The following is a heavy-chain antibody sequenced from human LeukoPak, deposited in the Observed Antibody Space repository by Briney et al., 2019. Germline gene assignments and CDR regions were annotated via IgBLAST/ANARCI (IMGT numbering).Heavy chain of an antibody. D-gene: IGHD6-13*01. V-gene: IGHV4-38-2*01. Sequence: PSETLSLTCAVSGYSISSGYYWGWIRQPPGKGLEWIGSIYHSGSTYYNPSLKSRVTISVDTSKNQFSLKLSSVTAADTAVYYCARVYSSPYYYMGVSGKGTTVTVSS. CDR3: ARVYSSPYYYMGV. CDR2: IYHSGST. CDR1: GYSISSGYY. J-gene: IGHJ6*03.